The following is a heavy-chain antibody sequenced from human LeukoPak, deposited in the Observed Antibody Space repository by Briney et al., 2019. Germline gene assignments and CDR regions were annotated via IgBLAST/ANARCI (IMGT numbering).Heavy chain of an antibody. CDR1: GFIFSNHY. CDR3: VLMVWG. Sequence: GGSLRLSCAVSGFIFSNHYMHWVRQAPGKGLVWVSRINNDGSITNYADSVKGRFTISRDNAKNTLYLQMNRLKAEDTAFYYCVLMVWGGGQGTLVTVSS. CDR2: INNDGSIT. D-gene: IGHD3-10*01. V-gene: IGHV3-74*01. J-gene: IGHJ4*02.